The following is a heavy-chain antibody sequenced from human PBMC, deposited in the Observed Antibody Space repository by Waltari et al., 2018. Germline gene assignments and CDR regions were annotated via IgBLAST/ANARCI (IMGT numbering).Heavy chain of an antibody. D-gene: IGHD2-21*02. CDR2: IYPGDSDT. V-gene: IGHV5-51*01. CDR1: GSSLTSYW. J-gene: IGHJ3*02. CDR3: TRRAYCGDDCYPRDAFDI. Sequence: EVQLVQSGAEVKKPGGSPKWSSKGSGSSLTSYWIAWLRQMPGKGLEWMGIIYPGDSDTRYSPSFQGQVTISADKSIGTAYLQWSSLKASDTAMYYCTRRAYCGDDCYPRDAFDIWGQGTMVTVSS.